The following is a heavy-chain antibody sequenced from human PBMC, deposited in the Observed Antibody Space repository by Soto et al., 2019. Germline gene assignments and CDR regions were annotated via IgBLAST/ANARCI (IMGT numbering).Heavy chain of an antibody. V-gene: IGHV3-53*04. Sequence: GGSLRLSCAASGFTVSSNYMSWVRQAPGKGLEWVSVIYSGGSTYYADSVKGRFTISRHNSKNTLYLQMNSVRAEDTALYYCARDSSYYYYIDVWGKGTTVTVSS. D-gene: IGHD6-13*01. J-gene: IGHJ6*03. CDR2: IYSGGST. CDR3: ARDSSYYYYIDV. CDR1: GFTVSSNY.